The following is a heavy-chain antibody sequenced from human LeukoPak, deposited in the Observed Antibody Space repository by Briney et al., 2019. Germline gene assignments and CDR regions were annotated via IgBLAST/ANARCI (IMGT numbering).Heavy chain of an antibody. V-gene: IGHV3-23*01. Sequence: GGSLRLSCAASGFTFSSYAMSWVRQAPGKGLEWVSAISGSGGSTYYADSVKGRFTISRDNSKNTLYLQMNSLRAEDTAVYYCARLDNRGDAFDIWGQGTMVTVSS. J-gene: IGHJ3*02. CDR2: ISGSGGST. CDR3: ARLDNRGDAFDI. D-gene: IGHD3-10*01. CDR1: GFTFSSYA.